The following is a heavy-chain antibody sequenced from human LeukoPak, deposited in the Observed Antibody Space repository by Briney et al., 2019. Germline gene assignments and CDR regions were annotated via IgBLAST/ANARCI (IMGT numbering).Heavy chain of an antibody. Sequence: SGGSLRLSCAASGFTFSSYAMSWVRQAPGKGLEWVSAISGSGGSTYYADSVKGRFTISRDNSKNTLYLQMNSLRAEDTAVYYCAKGEGMIVVDMDFDYWGQGTLVTVSS. CDR2: ISGSGGST. CDR3: AKGEGMIVVDMDFDY. J-gene: IGHJ4*02. CDR1: GFTFSSYA. V-gene: IGHV3-23*01. D-gene: IGHD3-22*01.